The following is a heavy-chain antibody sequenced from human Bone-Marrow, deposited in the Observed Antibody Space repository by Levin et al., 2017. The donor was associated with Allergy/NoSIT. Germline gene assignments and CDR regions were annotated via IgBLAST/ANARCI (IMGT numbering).Heavy chain of an antibody. J-gene: IGHJ4*02. CDR3: AKDVGSGSAGDSWGYSQQSKFYFDF. Sequence: GGSLRLSCAASGFTFDHYAMHWVRQAPGKGREWVSGISWNSGTIGYADSVKGRSTISRDNAKNSLYLQMNSLTAEDTAFYYCAKDVGSGSAGDSWGYSQQSKFYFDFWGQGTLVTVSS. CDR1: GFTFDHYA. CDR2: ISWNSGTI. D-gene: IGHD1-26*01. V-gene: IGHV3-9*01.